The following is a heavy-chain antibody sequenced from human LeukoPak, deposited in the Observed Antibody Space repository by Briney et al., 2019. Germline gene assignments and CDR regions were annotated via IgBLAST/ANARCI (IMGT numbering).Heavy chain of an antibody. D-gene: IGHD3-22*01. J-gene: IGHJ4*01. V-gene: IGHV4-30-4*01. CDR1: GGSISSGDYC. CDR2: VYYSGST. CDR3: ARVDFRYYYDSSGYRYYVDY. Sequence: SETLSLTCTVSGGSISSGDYCWSWIRQPPGKGLEWIGYVYYSGSTYYYPSLKSPVTISVDTSKNQSSLKPSSVTAADTAVYYCARVDFRYYYDSSGYRYYVDYWGHRTLVTVSS.